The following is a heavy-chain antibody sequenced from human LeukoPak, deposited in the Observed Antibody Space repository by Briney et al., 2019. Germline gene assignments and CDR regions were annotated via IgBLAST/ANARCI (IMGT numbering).Heavy chain of an antibody. V-gene: IGHV5-51*01. Sequence: GASLQISCKGSGSSFTSYWIGWVRQLPGKGLEWMGIIYPGDSDTRYSPSFQGQVTISADKSISTAYLQWSSLKASDTAMYYCARLLWFGELLPGQWGQGTLVTVSS. D-gene: IGHD3-10*01. CDR3: ARLLWFGELLPGQ. J-gene: IGHJ4*02. CDR2: IYPGDSDT. CDR1: GSSFTSYW.